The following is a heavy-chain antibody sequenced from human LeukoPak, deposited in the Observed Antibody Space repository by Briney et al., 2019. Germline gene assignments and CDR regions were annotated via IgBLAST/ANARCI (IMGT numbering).Heavy chain of an antibody. Sequence: PSETLSLTCTVSGYSISSGYYWSWIRQPPGKGLEWIGEINHSGSTNYNPSLKSRVTISGDTSKNQFSLKLSSVTAADTAVYYCARAYGDYASFLYMDVWGKGTTVTVSS. CDR1: GYSISSGYY. CDR2: INHSGST. CDR3: ARAYGDYASFLYMDV. D-gene: IGHD4-17*01. V-gene: IGHV4-38-2*02. J-gene: IGHJ6*03.